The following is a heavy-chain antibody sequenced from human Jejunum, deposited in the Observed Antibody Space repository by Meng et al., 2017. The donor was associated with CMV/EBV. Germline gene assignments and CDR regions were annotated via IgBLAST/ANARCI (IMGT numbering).Heavy chain of an antibody. CDR1: GNIFRNYN. Sequence: CVASGNIFRNYNTKWVRQAPGKGLEWVSYINSRSDEIHYADSVKGRFTISRDNARNTLFLQMNSLRAEDTAVYYCAIGVGNYLDYWGQGTLVTVSS. CDR2: INSRSDEI. D-gene: IGHD3-10*01. J-gene: IGHJ4*02. CDR3: AIGVGNYLDY. V-gene: IGHV3-21*06.